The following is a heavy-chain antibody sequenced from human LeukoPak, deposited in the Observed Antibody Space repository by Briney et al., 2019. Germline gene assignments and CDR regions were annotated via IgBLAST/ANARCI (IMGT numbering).Heavy chain of an antibody. J-gene: IGHJ4*02. CDR1: GLTFSSYC. D-gene: IGHD3-22*01. V-gene: IGHV3-21*01. Sequence: GGSLRLSCVVSGLTFSSYCMNWVRPAHGKGREWVSSNSNSSSYIYDADSVKGRITISKDNSKNTLYLQMNSLRDEDTAVYYCAKDASRYYDSSGCYDWGQGTLVTVA. CDR3: AKDASRYYDSSGCYD. CDR2: NSNSSSYI.